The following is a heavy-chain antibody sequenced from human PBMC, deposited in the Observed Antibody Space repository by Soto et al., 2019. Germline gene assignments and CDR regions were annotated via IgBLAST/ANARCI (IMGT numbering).Heavy chain of an antibody. V-gene: IGHV1-18*04. J-gene: IGHJ4*02. Sequence: QVQLVQSGAEVKKPGASVKVSCKASGYTFTSYGISWVRQATGQGLEWMGWISAYNGNTNYAQKLQGRVTMTTDTYTSTCYMERMSLIADYTAVYYFVYYDSSGYYYSFDDWGQGTLVTVSS. CDR3: VYYDSSGYYYSFDD. D-gene: IGHD3-22*01. CDR2: ISAYNGNT. CDR1: GYTFTSYG.